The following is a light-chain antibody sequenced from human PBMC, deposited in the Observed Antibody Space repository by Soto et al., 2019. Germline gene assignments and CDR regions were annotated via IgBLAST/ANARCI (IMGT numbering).Light chain of an antibody. CDR3: QHRGRWPRT. CDR2: GAS. V-gene: IGKV3-11*01. CDR1: HSVNDY. J-gene: IGKJ2*01. Sequence: EIVLTQSPATLSLSPGERATLSCRASHSVNDYLAWYQQKPGQAPRLLIYGASNRATGIPLRFSGSGSGTDFTLTISSLEPEDFAVYYCQHRGRWPRTFGQGTKLEIK.